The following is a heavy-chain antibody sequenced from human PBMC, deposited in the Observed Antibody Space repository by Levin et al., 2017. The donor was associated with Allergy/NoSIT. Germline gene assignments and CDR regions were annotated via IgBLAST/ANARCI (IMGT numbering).Heavy chain of an antibody. V-gene: IGHV1-2*02. CDR1: GYTFTGYY. CDR2: INPNSGGT. CDR3: AGGSNVWGSYRPPDY. Sequence: ASVKVSCKASGYTFTGYYMHWVRQAPGQGLEWMGWINPNSGGTNYAQKFQGRVTMTRDTSISTAYMELSRLRSDDTAVYYCAGGSNVWGSYRPPDYWGQGTLVTVSS. D-gene: IGHD3-16*02. J-gene: IGHJ4*02.